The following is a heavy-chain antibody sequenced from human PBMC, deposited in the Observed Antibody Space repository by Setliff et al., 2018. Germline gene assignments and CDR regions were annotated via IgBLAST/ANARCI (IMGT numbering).Heavy chain of an antibody. D-gene: IGHD5-18*01. CDR1: GFTFSSYW. CDR3: ARDGGRGYSYHSRQGHDAFDI. CDR2: IKQDGSEK. J-gene: IGHJ3*02. Sequence: HPGGSLRLSCAASGFTFSSYWMSWVRQAPGKGLEWVANIKQDGSEKYYVDSVKGRFTISRDNAKNSLYLQMNRLRAEDTAVYYCARDGGRGYSYHSRQGHDAFDIWGQGTMVTVSS. V-gene: IGHV3-7*01.